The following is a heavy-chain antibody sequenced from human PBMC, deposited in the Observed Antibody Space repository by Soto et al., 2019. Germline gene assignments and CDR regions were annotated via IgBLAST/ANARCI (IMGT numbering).Heavy chain of an antibody. D-gene: IGHD2-8*01. V-gene: IGHV3-73*01. CDR3: AKERENGAGRYYFEY. Sequence: GGSLRLSCAASGFAFSGSAMEWVRQSSGKGLEWVGHIRSKADNYATAYTASVKGRFTISRDDSKNTAYLQMNSLKTEDTAVYFCAKERENGAGRYYFEYWGQGTMVTVSS. CDR2: IRSKADNYAT. CDR1: GFAFSGSA. J-gene: IGHJ4*02.